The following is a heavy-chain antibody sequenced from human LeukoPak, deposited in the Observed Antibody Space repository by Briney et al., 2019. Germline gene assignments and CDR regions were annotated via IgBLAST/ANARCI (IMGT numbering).Heavy chain of an antibody. J-gene: IGHJ6*03. D-gene: IGHD6-19*01. V-gene: IGHV1-8*03. Sequence: VASVKVSCKASGYTFTSYDINWVRQAAGQGLEWMGWMNPNSGNTGYARKFQGRVTITRNTSISTAYMELSSLRSEDTAVYYCARISGWPNYYYYYMDVWGKGTTVTVSS. CDR3: ARISGWPNYYYYYMDV. CDR1: GYTFTSYD. CDR2: MNPNSGNT.